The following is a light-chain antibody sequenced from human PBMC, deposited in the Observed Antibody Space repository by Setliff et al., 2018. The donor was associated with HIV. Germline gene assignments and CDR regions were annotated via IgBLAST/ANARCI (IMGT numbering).Light chain of an antibody. Sequence: QSALSQPASVSGAGGQSVARPCAGSMSDIGSYNFVSWYQQHPGKAPNLIISDVSKRPSGVSDRFSGSKSGHTASLTISGLQAEDEADYYCSSYTTSSTYVFGIGTKVTVL. J-gene: IGLJ1*01. CDR3: SSYTTSSTYV. V-gene: IGLV2-14*03. CDR2: DVS. CDR1: MSDIGSYNF.